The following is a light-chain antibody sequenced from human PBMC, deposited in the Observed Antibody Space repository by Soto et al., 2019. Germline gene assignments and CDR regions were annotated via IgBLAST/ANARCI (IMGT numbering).Light chain of an antibody. Sequence: IVMTQSPATLSVSPGERATLSCRASQTVNNNLAWYQQRSGQAPRLLIYAASTRATGVPARFSGSGSGTEFTLTISSLQSEDFAVYYCQQYNTWPPPSESVGPGTKVDVK. CDR3: QQYNTWPPPSES. CDR1: QTVNNN. CDR2: AAS. J-gene: IGKJ3*01. V-gene: IGKV3D-15*01.